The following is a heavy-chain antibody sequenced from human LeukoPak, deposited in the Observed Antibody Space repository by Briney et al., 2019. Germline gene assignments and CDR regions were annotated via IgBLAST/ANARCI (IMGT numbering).Heavy chain of an antibody. CDR3: ARDTVTAGWFDP. CDR1: GGTFSSYA. D-gene: IGHD2-21*02. Sequence: ASVKVSCKASGGTFSSYAISWVRQAPGQGLEWMGGIIPIFGTANYAQKFQGRVTITADESTSTAYMELSSLRSEDTAVYYCARDTVTAGWFDPWGQGTLVTVSS. V-gene: IGHV1-69*13. J-gene: IGHJ5*02. CDR2: IIPIFGTA.